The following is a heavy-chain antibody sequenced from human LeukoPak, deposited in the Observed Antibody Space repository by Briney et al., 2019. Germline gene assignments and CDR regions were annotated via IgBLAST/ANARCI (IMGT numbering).Heavy chain of an antibody. CDR1: GFTFSSYA. CDR2: ISGSGGRT. J-gene: IGHJ4*02. Sequence: GSLRLSCAASGFTFSSYAMSWVRQAPGKGLKWVSAISGSGGRTYYANSVKGRFTISRDNSKNALYLQMNSLRAEDTAVYYCAKLSEITWQQLAAFDYWGRGTLVTVSS. CDR3: AKLSEITWQQLAAFDY. V-gene: IGHV3-23*01. D-gene: IGHD6-13*01.